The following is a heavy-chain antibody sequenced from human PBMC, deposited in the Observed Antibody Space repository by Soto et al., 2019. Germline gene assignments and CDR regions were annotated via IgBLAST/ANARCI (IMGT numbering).Heavy chain of an antibody. J-gene: IGHJ5*02. V-gene: IGHV3-23*01. CDR3: AKGPLRAGYNYFDP. CDR1: GFTFNTYA. D-gene: IGHD1-20*01. CDR2: VSGSGGNT. Sequence: GSLRLSCVASGFTFNTYAMNWVRQAPGKGLEWVSAVSGSGGNTYYADSVKGRFTVSRDNSKNTLYLQMNSLRADDTAIYYCAKGPLRAGYNYFDPWGQGALVTVSS.